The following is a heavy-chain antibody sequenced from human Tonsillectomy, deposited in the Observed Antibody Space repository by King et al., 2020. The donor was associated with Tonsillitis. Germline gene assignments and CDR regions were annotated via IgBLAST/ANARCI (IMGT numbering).Heavy chain of an antibody. CDR2: ISSSSSYI. CDR3: ARIGVGEAYYYGMDV. V-gene: IGHV3-21*01. D-gene: IGHD3-10*01. CDR1: GFTFISYS. J-gene: IGHJ6*02. Sequence: QLVQSGGGLVKPGGSLRLSCAASGFTFISYSMNWVRQAPGKGLEWVSSISSSSSYIYYADSVKGRFTISRDNAKNSLYLQMNSLRAEDTAVYYCARIGVGEAYYYGMDVWGQGTTVTVSS.